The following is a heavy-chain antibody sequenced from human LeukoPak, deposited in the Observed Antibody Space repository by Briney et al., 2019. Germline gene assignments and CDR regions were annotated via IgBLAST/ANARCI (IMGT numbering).Heavy chain of an antibody. CDR3: ARDRREQLAPYYYYGMDV. CDR2: IYSGGST. CDR1: GFTVSSNY. V-gene: IGHV3-53*01. D-gene: IGHD6-6*01. Sequence: GGSLRLSCAASGFTVSSNYMSWVRQAPGKGLEWVSVIYSGGSTYYADSVKGRFTISRDNSKNTLYLQMNSLRAEDTAVYYCARDRREQLAPYYYYGMDVRGQGTTVTVSS. J-gene: IGHJ6*02.